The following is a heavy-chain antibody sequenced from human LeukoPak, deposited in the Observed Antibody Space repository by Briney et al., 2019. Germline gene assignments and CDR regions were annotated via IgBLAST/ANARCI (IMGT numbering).Heavy chain of an antibody. CDR3: TTGFDEDDY. V-gene: IGHV3-15*01. CDR1: GFTYTSYG. J-gene: IGHJ4*02. Sequence: GGSLRLSCTASGFTYTSYGMSWVRQAPGKGLEWVGRIKSKTDGGTTDYAAPVKGRFTISRDDSKNTLYLQMNSLKTEDTAVYYCTTGFDEDDYWGQGTLVTVSS. CDR2: IKSKTDGGTT.